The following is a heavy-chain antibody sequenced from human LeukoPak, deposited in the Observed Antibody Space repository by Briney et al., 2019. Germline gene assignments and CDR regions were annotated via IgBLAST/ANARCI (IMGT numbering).Heavy chain of an antibody. CDR3: ARAQCSSTICHLGGVDSFDL. D-gene: IGHD2-2*01. V-gene: IGHV4-59*12. CDR2: IYYTGST. J-gene: IGHJ3*01. Sequence: PSETLSLTCTVSGASITSAYWSWVRQPPGKGLEWIGYIYYTGSTNSNPSLKSRVTVSADRSNTQCSLRLRSVTAADTAVYFCARAQCSSTICHLGGVDSFDLWGQGIVVTVSS. CDR1: GASITSAY.